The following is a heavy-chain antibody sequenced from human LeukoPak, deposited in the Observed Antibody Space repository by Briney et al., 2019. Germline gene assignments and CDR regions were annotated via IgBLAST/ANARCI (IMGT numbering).Heavy chain of an antibody. D-gene: IGHD6-6*01. CDR2: IYYSGST. V-gene: IGHV4-59*01. CDR1: GGSISSYY. CDR3: ARDSSSPSYFDY. J-gene: IGHJ4*02. Sequence: SETLSLTCTVSGGSISSYYWSWIRQPPGKGLEWIGYIYYSGSTNYNPSLKSRVTISVDTSKNQFSLKLSSVTAADTAVYYCARDSSSPSYFDYWGQGTLATVSS.